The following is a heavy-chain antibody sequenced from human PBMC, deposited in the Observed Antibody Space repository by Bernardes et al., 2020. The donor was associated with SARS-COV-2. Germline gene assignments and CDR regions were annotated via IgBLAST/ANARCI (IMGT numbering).Heavy chain of an antibody. CDR2: MNPNSGNT. CDR1: GYTFTNYE. J-gene: IGHJ5*02. Sequence: ASVKVSCKASGYTFTNYEINWVRQAPGQGFEWMGWMNPNSGNTGYAQKFQGRVTMTRNTSISTAYMELSSLRSEDTAVYYCARGGYYYDSSGYYSNWFDPWGQGTLVTVSS. CDR3: ARGGYYYDSSGYYSNWFDP. D-gene: IGHD3-22*01. V-gene: IGHV1-8*02.